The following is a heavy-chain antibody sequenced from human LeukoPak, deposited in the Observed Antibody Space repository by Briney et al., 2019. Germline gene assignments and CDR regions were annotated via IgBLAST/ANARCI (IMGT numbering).Heavy chain of an antibody. CDR1: GGSISSSRYY. J-gene: IGHJ4*02. Sequence: SETLSLTCPVSGGSISSSRYYWGWIRQPPGKGLEWIGTIYHGGRTDSYTGRTYYKSSLKSRVTISVDTSNNQFSLTMASVTAADTAVYYCARLPRGLIRSYWGQGTLVTVSS. V-gene: IGHV4-39*01. CDR3: ARLPRGLIRSY. CDR2: IYHGGRTDSYTGRT. D-gene: IGHD3-16*01.